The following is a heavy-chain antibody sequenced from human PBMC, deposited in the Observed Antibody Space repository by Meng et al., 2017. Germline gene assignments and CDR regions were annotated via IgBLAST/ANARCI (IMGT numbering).Heavy chain of an antibody. CDR2: ISYDASNE. V-gene: IGHV3-30*04. CDR3: ARARGSGSLDAFDI. Sequence: GESLKISCAASGFTFSNYAMHWVRQAPDKGLEWVALISYDASNEYYADSVKGRFSISRDKSKNTLYLQMNSLRAEDTAIYYCARARGSGSLDAFDIWGHGTMVTVSS. D-gene: IGHD3-10*01. J-gene: IGHJ3*02. CDR1: GFTFSNYA.